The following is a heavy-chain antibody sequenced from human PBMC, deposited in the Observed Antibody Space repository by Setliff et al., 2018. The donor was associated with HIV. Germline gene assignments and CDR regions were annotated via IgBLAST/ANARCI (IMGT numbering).Heavy chain of an antibody. J-gene: IGHJ3*02. CDR2: IYYSGST. CDR3: ARSSAERSAVRGLAIAFDI. Sequence: TLSLTCTVSGGSISSGVFYWSWLRQHPGRSLEWIGYIYYSGSTYYNPSLKSRVAVSVDTSKNQFSLSLSSVTAAETAVYYCARSSAERSAVRGLAIAFDIWGPGTKVTVSS. D-gene: IGHD3-10*01. CDR1: GGSISSGVFY. V-gene: IGHV4-31*03.